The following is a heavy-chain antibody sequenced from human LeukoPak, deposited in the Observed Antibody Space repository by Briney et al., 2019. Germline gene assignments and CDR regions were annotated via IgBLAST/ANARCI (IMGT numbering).Heavy chain of an antibody. J-gene: IGHJ4*02. V-gene: IGHV4-39*01. Sequence: SETLSLTCTVSGGSICSSTYYWAWIRQPPGKGLEWIGSIYYSGSTYYNPSLKSRVTISVDTSKNQFSLKLSSATAPDTAMYYCARRGLGNYLDYWGQGTLVTVSS. D-gene: IGHD6-6*01. CDR3: ARRGLGNYLDY. CDR2: IYYSGST. CDR1: GGSICSSTYY.